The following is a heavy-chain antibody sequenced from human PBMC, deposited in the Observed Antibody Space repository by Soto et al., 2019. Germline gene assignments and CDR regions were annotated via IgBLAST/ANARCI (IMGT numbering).Heavy chain of an antibody. CDR2: IYYNGAT. V-gene: IGHV4-30-4*01. CDR1: GGSMNRADYY. D-gene: IGHD3-10*01. J-gene: IGHJ4*02. CDR3: ARYGGRGYYGSGTYYDF. Sequence: QLQLQESGPGLVKPSQTLSLTCTVSGGSMNRADYYWSWIRQPPGKGLEWLGYIYYNGATYYNPSLDSRLTISVDTSKNQFSLKLRSVTAADTAVYFCARYGGRGYYGSGTYYDFWGQGTLVTVSS.